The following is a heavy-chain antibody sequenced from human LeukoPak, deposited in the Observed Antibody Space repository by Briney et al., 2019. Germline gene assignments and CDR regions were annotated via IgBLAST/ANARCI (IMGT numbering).Heavy chain of an antibody. Sequence: GGSLRLSCAASGFTFSSYSMNWVRQAPGKGLEWVSSISSSSSYIYYADSVKGRFTISRDNAKNSLYLQLNSLRAEDTAVYYCARDLGSLRSSYWYFDLWGRGTLVTVSS. D-gene: IGHD5-12*01. CDR1: GFTFSSYS. CDR3: ARDLGSLRSSYWYFDL. V-gene: IGHV3-21*01. CDR2: ISSSSSYI. J-gene: IGHJ2*01.